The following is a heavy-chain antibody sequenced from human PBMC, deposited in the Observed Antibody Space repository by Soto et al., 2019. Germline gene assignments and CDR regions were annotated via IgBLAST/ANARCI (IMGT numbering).Heavy chain of an antibody. Sequence: GTSVKVSCKASGYTFTIYGISWVRQAPGQGLEWMGWISAYNGNTNYAQKLQGRVTMTTDTSTSTAYMELRSLRSDDTAVYYCARDLGGYYYDSSGPDAFDIWGQGTMVTVSS. J-gene: IGHJ3*02. CDR3: ARDLGGYYYDSSGPDAFDI. V-gene: IGHV1-18*01. CDR1: GYTFTIYG. CDR2: ISAYNGNT. D-gene: IGHD3-22*01.